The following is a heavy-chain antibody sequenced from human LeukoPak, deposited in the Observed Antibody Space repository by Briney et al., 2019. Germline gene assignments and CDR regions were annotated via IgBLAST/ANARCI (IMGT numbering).Heavy chain of an antibody. Sequence: GASVKVSCKASGYTFTSYGISWVRQAPGQGLEWMGWISAYNGNTNYAQKLQGRVTMITDTSTSTAYMELRSLRSDDTAVYYCARDPLGYCSSTSCYGINNWFDPWGQGTLVTVSS. D-gene: IGHD2-2*01. CDR1: GYTFTSYG. CDR3: ARDPLGYCSSTSCYGINNWFDP. J-gene: IGHJ5*02. CDR2: ISAYNGNT. V-gene: IGHV1-18*01.